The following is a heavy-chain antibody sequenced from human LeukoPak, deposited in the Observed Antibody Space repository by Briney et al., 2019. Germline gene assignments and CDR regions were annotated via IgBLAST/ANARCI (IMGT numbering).Heavy chain of an antibody. V-gene: IGHV3-30-3*01. CDR3: AREFVSGWFDY. CDR1: GFTFSTYN. J-gene: IGHJ4*02. D-gene: IGHD6-19*01. CDR2: VSYDGTNK. Sequence: PGRSLRLSCAASGFTFSTYNIHWVRQAPGKGLEWVAVVSYDGTNKYYADSVKGRFIISRDNSKNTLFLEMNSLRAEDTAVYYCAREFVSGWFDYWGQGTLVTVSS.